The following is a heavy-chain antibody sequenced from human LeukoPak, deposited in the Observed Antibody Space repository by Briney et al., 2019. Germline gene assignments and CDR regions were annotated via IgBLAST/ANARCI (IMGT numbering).Heavy chain of an antibody. CDR1: GFTFSSYS. CDR3: AKVRAAPPLYYYYYMDV. CDR2: IRYDGSNK. V-gene: IGHV3-30*02. J-gene: IGHJ6*03. D-gene: IGHD6-6*01. Sequence: GGSLRLSCAASGFTFSSYSMNWVRQAPGKGLEWVAFIRYDGSNKYYADSVRGRFTISRDNSKNTLYLQMNSLRAEDTAVYYCAKVRAAPPLYYYYYMDVWGKGTTVTVSS.